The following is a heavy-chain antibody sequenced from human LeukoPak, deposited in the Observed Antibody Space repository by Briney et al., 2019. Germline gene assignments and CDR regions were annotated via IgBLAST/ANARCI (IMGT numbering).Heavy chain of an antibody. CDR1: GGSISSYY. CDR3: AIIGDYDGYGMDV. CDR2: IYYSGST. J-gene: IGHJ6*02. D-gene: IGHD4-17*01. Sequence: SETLSLTCTVSGGSISSYYWSWIRQPPGKGLEWIGYIYYSGSTNYNPSLKSRVTISVDTSKNQFSLKLSSVTAADTAVYYCAIIGDYDGYGMDVWGQGTTVTVSS. V-gene: IGHV4-59*01.